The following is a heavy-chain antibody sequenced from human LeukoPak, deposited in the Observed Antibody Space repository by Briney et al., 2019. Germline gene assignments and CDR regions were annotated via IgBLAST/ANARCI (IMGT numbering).Heavy chain of an antibody. V-gene: IGHV1-46*01. J-gene: IGHJ6*02. D-gene: IGHD2-15*01. CDR1: GYSFTTYY. CDR2: INPTGGST. Sequence: ASVKVSCKASGYSFTTYYMHWVRQAPGQGLEWMGIINPTGGSTNYAQKFEGRVTMTRDTSTSTVYMELSSLRSEGTAVYYCARERYCSGGNCFVTYYYGMDVWGQGTTVTVSS. CDR3: ARERYCSGGNCFVTYYYGMDV.